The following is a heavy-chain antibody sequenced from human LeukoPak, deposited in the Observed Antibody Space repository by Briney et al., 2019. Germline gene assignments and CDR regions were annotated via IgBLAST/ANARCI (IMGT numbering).Heavy chain of an antibody. V-gene: IGHV3-53*01. CDR1: GFTVSSNS. D-gene: IGHD4/OR15-4a*01. Sequence: GGSLRLSCTVSGFTVSSNSMSWVRQAPGKGLEWVSFIYSDNTHYSDSVKGRFTISRDNSKNTLYLQMNSLRAEDTAVYYCARRAGAYSHPHDYWGQGTLVTVSS. CDR3: ARRAGAYSHPHDY. CDR2: IYSDNT. J-gene: IGHJ4*02.